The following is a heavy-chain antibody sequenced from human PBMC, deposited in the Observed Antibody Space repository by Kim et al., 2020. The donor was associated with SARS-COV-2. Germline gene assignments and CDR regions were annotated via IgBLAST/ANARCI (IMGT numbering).Heavy chain of an antibody. CDR3: AKDFHSWADYYYGIDV. D-gene: IGHD3-16*01. CDR1: GFTFDDYA. CDR2: ISWNSGSI. Sequence: GGSLRLSCAASGFTFDDYAMHWVRQAPGKGLEWVSGISWNSGSIGYADSVKGRFTISRDNAKNSLYLQMNSPRAEDTALYYCAKDFHSWADYYYGIDVWG. V-gene: IGHV3-9*01. J-gene: IGHJ6*01.